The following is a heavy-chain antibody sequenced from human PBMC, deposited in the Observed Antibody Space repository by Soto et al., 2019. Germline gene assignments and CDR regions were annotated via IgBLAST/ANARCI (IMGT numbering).Heavy chain of an antibody. J-gene: IGHJ4*02. CDR1: GFTFSSYA. V-gene: IGHV3-23*01. CDR2: ISGSGGST. Sequence: RLSCAASGFTFSSYAMSWVRQAPGKGLEWVSAISGSGGSTYYADSVKGRFTISRDNSKNTLYLQMNSLRAEDTAVYYCAKSGIMGYGSGSYFFGDYWGQGTLVTVSS. CDR3: AKSGIMGYGSGSYFFGDY. D-gene: IGHD3-10*01.